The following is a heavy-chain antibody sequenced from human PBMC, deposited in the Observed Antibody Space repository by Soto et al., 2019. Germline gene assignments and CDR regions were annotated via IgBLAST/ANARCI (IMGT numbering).Heavy chain of an antibody. Sequence: GGSLRLSCAASGFTFSSYGMHWVRQAPGKGLEWVAVISYDGSNKYYADSVKGRFTISRDNSKNTLYLQVSSLRAEDTAVYYCVKDGSSGLPYYYGMDVWGQGTTVTVSS. CDR1: GFTFSSYG. CDR2: ISYDGSNK. CDR3: VKDGSSGLPYYYGMDV. D-gene: IGHD6-19*01. J-gene: IGHJ6*02. V-gene: IGHV3-30*18.